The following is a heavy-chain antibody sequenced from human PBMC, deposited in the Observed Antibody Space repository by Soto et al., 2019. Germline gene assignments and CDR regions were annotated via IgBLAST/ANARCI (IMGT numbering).Heavy chain of an antibody. CDR2: ISGCGGST. Sequence: PGGSLRLSCAASGFTFSSYAMSWVRQAPGKGLEWVSAISGCGGSTYYADSVKGRFTIARDNTKNTLYLQMNRLRAEDTAVYYCAKGGYSYGDRDGMGVWGQGTTVTVSS. D-gene: IGHD5-18*01. V-gene: IGHV3-23*01. CDR3: AKGGYSYGDRDGMGV. CDR1: GFTFSSYA. J-gene: IGHJ6*02.